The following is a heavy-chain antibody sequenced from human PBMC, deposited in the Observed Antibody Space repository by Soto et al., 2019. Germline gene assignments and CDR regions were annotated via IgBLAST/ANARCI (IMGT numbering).Heavy chain of an antibody. Sequence: GESLKISCKGSGYSFTSYWIGWVRQMPGKGLEWMGIIYPGDSDTRYSPSFQGQVTISADKSISTAYLQWSSLKASDTAMYYCARQGGEDCSSTSCGRPRDTYYYYYYMDVWGKGTTVTVSS. V-gene: IGHV5-51*01. CDR1: GYSFTSYW. D-gene: IGHD2-2*01. J-gene: IGHJ6*03. CDR3: ARQGGEDCSSTSCGRPRDTYYYYYYMDV. CDR2: IYPGDSDT.